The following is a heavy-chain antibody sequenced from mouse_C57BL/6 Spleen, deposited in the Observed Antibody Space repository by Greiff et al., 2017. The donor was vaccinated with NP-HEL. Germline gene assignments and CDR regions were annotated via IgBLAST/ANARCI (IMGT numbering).Heavy chain of an antibody. Sequence: VQLQQPGAELVRPGSSVKLSCKASGYTFTSYWMHWVKQRPIQGLEWIGNIDPSDSETHYNQKFKDKATLTVDKSSSTAYMQLSSLTSEDSAVYYCAREEDYSNSWFAYWGQGTLVTVSA. V-gene: IGHV1-52*01. J-gene: IGHJ3*01. CDR1: GYTFTSYW. D-gene: IGHD2-5*01. CDR2: IDPSDSET. CDR3: AREEDYSNSWFAY.